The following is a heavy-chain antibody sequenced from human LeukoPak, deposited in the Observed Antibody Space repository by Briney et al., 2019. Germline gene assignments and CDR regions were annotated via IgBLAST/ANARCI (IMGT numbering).Heavy chain of an antibody. V-gene: IGHV4-38-2*02. J-gene: IGHJ4*02. CDR3: ARVRGYCSSTICYRYYFDY. Sequence: PSETLSLTCTVSGYSISSGYYWGWIRQPPGKGLEWIGAIYHSGSTYYNPSLKSRVTISVDTSKNQFSLKLTSVTAADTAVYYCARVRGYCSSTICYRYYFDYWGQGTLVTVSS. D-gene: IGHD2-2*01. CDR1: GYSISSGYY. CDR2: IYHSGST.